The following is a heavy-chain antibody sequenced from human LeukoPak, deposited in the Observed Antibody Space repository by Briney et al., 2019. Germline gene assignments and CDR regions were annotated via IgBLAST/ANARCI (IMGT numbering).Heavy chain of an antibody. CDR2: IKGDGNGK. CDR1: GFTFSNYW. J-gene: IGHJ5*01. Sequence: TGGSLRLSCAASGFTFSNYWMNWVRQAPGKGLEWVANIKGDGNGKNYVDSVKGRFSISRDNAKNSLCLQMDSLRAEDTAVYYCAKEGAYPIITYDSWGQGALVSVSS. D-gene: IGHD3-10*01. V-gene: IGHV3-7*01. CDR3: AKEGAYPIITYDS.